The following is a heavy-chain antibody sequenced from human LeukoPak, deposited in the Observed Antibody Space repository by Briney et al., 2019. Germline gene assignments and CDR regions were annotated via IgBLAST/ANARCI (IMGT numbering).Heavy chain of an antibody. CDR1: KFTLDDYG. CDR3: ARYRRGLGYMDV. Sequence: LAGGSLRLSCAASKFTLDDYGMSWVRQVPGKGLEWVSGISWNGGSTGYADSVKGRFTISRDNAKNSLYLQMNSLRAEDTALYYCARYRRGLGYMDVWGKGTTVTVSS. J-gene: IGHJ6*03. CDR2: ISWNGGST. V-gene: IGHV3-20*04. D-gene: IGHD3-10*01.